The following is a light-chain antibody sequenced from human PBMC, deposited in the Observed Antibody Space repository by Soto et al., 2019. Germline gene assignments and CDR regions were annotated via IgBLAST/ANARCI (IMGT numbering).Light chain of an antibody. Sequence: EIVMTQSPATLSVSPGERATLSCRASQSVSSNLAWYQQKPGQAPRLLIYGASTRATGIPARFSGSESGTEFTLTISSLQSEDSAVYYCQQYDNWYTFGQGTKVDIK. CDR3: QQYDNWYT. J-gene: IGKJ2*01. CDR2: GAS. CDR1: QSVSSN. V-gene: IGKV3-15*01.